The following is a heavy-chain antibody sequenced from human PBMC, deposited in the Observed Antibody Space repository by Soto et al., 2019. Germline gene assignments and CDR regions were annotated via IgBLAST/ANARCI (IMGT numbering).Heavy chain of an antibody. J-gene: IGHJ5*02. CDR1: GVSLTTSGVG. CDR2: IYWDDDK. CDR3: VHRQGRSRVDWNAGYFGP. V-gene: IGHV2-5*02. Sequence: SGPTREPTQTLALTCTFSGVSLTTSGVGVAWIRQPPEKALEWLAVIYWDDDKRYSPSLKNRLTIIKDTSRNQVVLVMTNMDPVGTATYYCVHRQGRSRVDWNAGYFGPWGPGTLVTVSS. D-gene: IGHD6-13*01.